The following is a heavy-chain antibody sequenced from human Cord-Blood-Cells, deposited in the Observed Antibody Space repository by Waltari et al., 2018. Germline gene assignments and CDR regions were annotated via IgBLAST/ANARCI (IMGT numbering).Heavy chain of an antibody. J-gene: IGHJ4*02. Sequence: QVQLVESGGGVVQPGRSLRLSCAASGFTFSSYGMPWVRQAPGTGLEWVAVISYDGSNKYYADSVKGRFTISRDNSKNTLYLQMNSLRAEDTAVYYCAKGGLRFLERLLYYFDYWGQGTLVTVSS. V-gene: IGHV3-30*18. D-gene: IGHD3-3*01. CDR2: ISYDGSNK. CDR1: GFTFSSYG. CDR3: AKGGLRFLERLLYYFDY.